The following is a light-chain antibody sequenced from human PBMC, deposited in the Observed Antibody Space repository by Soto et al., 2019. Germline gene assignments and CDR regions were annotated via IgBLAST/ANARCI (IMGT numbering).Light chain of an antibody. J-gene: IGKJ5*01. CDR1: QTISSW. V-gene: IGKV1-5*01. CDR2: HAS. CDR3: QQRSQWPT. Sequence: DIRLTHSPTTLYWSLAYIVTITCRASQTISSWLAWYQQKPGTAPKVLIYHASNLQSGVPSRFSGSGSGTEFTLTISSLEPEDFAVYFCQQRSQWPTFGQGTRLDIK.